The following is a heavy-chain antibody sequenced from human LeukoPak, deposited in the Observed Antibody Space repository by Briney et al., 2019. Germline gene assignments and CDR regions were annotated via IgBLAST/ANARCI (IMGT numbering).Heavy chain of an antibody. D-gene: IGHD3-10*01. Sequence: PSETLSLICTVSGGSISTSSYYWGWVRQPPGKGLEWIGNIFYSGSTYYSPSLKSRVTISLDTPKNHFSLTLSSVTAADTAVCYCARSDGYGLVGIWGQGTMVTVSS. CDR2: IFYSGST. J-gene: IGHJ3*02. V-gene: IGHV4-39*07. CDR1: GGSISTSSYY. CDR3: ARSDGYGLVGI.